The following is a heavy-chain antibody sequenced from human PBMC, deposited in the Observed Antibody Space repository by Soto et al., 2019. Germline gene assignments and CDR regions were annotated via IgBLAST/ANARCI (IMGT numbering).Heavy chain of an antibody. CDR2: IYYIGNT. V-gene: IGHV4-39*01. D-gene: IGHD1-1*01. J-gene: IGHJ5*02. Sequence: SETLSLTCTVSGSSISTSTYFWDWIRQPPGKGLEWIGSIYYIGNTYYNPSLKSRVTISIDTSENQFSLRLNSVTAADTAVYYRARRGSAVSVATGFDPWGQGTPVTVSS. CDR3: ARRGSAVSVATGFDP. CDR1: GSSISTSTYF.